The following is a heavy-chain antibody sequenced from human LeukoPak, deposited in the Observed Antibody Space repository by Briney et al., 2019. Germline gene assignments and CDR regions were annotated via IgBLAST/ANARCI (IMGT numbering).Heavy chain of an antibody. V-gene: IGHV3-74*01. CDR3: ARAQPADFDL. D-gene: IGHD6-13*01. CDR2: VNEDGSET. Sequence: PGGSLRLSCEASGFIFNAYWSHWVRQAPGKGLVWVSRVNEDGSETNYADSVKGRLTISRDNAKNKVYLEMNSLRAEDTAVYYCARAQPADFDLWGRGNLLTVSS. J-gene: IGHJ2*01. CDR1: GFIFNAYW.